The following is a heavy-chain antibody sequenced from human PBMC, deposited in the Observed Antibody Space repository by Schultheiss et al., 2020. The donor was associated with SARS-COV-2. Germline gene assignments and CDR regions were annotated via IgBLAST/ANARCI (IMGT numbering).Heavy chain of an antibody. Sequence: SETLSLTCAVYGGSFSGYYWGWIRQPPGKGLEWIGSIYYSGSTYYNPSLKSRVTISVDTSKNQFSLKLSSVTAADTAVYYCARGEVVIAAPTPLYYYYYGMDVWGQGTTVTVSS. J-gene: IGHJ6*02. CDR1: GGSFSGYY. D-gene: IGHD6-6*01. CDR2: IYYSGST. V-gene: IGHV4-34*01. CDR3: ARGEVVIAAPTPLYYYYYGMDV.